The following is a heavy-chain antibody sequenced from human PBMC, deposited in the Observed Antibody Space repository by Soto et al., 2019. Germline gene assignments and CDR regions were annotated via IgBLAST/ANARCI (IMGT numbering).Heavy chain of an antibody. CDR3: ERDKGDGSGSYYGY. CDR1: GYTFTSYG. V-gene: IGHV1-18*01. CDR2: ISAYNGNT. Sequence: QVQLVQSGAEVKKPGASVKVSCKASGYTFTSYGISWVRQAPGQGLEWMGWISAYNGNTNYAQKLQGRVTMTTDTSTSTASMEMRSLRSDDTAGYYWERDKGDGSGSYYGYWGQGTLVTVSS. D-gene: IGHD3-10*01. J-gene: IGHJ4*02.